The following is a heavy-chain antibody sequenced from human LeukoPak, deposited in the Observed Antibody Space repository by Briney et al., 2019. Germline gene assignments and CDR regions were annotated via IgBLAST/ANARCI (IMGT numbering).Heavy chain of an antibody. CDR2: INWNGGST. Sequence: PGGSLRLSCAASGFTFDDYGMSWVRQAPGKGLEWVSGINWNGGSTGYADSVKGRFTISRDNVKNSLYLQMNSLRAEDTALYHCARGITIFGVVSMDVWGQGTTVTVSS. D-gene: IGHD3-3*01. CDR1: GFTFDDYG. CDR3: ARGITIFGVVSMDV. J-gene: IGHJ6*02. V-gene: IGHV3-20*01.